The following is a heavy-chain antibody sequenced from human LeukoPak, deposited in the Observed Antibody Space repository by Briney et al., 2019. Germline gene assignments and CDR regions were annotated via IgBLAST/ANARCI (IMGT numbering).Heavy chain of an antibody. D-gene: IGHD3-10*01. V-gene: IGHV4-34*01. Sequence: PSETPSLTCAVYGGSFSGYYWSWIRQPPGKGLEWIGEINHSGSTNYNPSLKSRVTISVDTSKNQFSLKLSSVTAADTAVYYCARPMVRGVIYYGYWGQGTLVTVSS. CDR2: INHSGST. CDR3: ARPMVRGVIYYGY. CDR1: GGSFSGYY. J-gene: IGHJ4*02.